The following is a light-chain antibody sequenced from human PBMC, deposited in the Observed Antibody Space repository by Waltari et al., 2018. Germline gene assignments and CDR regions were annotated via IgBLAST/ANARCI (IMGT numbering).Light chain of an antibody. CDR2: KAS. CDR3: QHYHSPPYN. J-gene: IGKJ2*01. V-gene: IGKV1-5*03. CDR1: HYISRW. Sequence: DIQMTQFPATLSASVGDRVTNTCRASHYISRWLAWYQQKPGKAPKLLISKASNLQSGVPSNFSGSGSGTEFTLTINSLLPDDFATYFCQHYHSPPYNFGQGTKLEIK.